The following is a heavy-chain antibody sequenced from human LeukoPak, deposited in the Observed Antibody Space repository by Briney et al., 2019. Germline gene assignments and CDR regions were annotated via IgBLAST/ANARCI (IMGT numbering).Heavy chain of an antibody. D-gene: IGHD3-9*01. Sequence: PGGSPRLSCAASGFTFSSYAMHWVRQAPGKGLEWVAVISYDGSNKYYADSVKGRFTISRDNAKNSLYLQMNSLRAEDTAVYYCARDYPYYDISLVGGNYYYYGMDVWGQGTTVTVSS. CDR2: ISYDGSNK. V-gene: IGHV3-30-3*01. CDR1: GFTFSSYA. CDR3: ARDYPYYDISLVGGNYYYYGMDV. J-gene: IGHJ6*02.